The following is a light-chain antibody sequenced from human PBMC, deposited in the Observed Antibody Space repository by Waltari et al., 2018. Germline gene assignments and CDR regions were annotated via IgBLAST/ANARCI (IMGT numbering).Light chain of an antibody. V-gene: IGKV1-39*01. CDR1: QSIATY. Sequence: DIQMTQSPYSLSASVGDRVTITCRASQSIATYLTWYQKKPGKAPELLVYTASSLQSGVPYRFSGSGSGTDFSLTINSLQPDDFATYYCQQTYSTMWTFGQGTKVEMK. CDR2: TAS. CDR3: QQTYSTMWT. J-gene: IGKJ1*01.